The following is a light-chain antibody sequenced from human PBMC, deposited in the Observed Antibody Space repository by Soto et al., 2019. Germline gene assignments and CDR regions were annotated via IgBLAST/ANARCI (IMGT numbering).Light chain of an antibody. CDR2: GAS. CDR1: ESVASNY. J-gene: IGKJ1*01. V-gene: IGKV3-20*01. CDR3: QQYGSSPWT. Sequence: EIVLTQSPGTLSLSPGETATLSCRASESVASNYLAWYQQKPGQAPRLLMYGASSRATGIPDRFSGSGSGTDVTLSITRLQPEDCAVYYCQQYGSSPWTSGQGTKVEIK.